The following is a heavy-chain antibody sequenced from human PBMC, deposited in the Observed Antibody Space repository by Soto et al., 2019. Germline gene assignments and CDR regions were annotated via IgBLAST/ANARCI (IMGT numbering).Heavy chain of an antibody. Sequence: GASVKVSCKASGGTFSSYAISWVRQAPGQGLEWMGGIIPIFGTANYAQKFQGRVTITADESTGTAYMELSSLRSEDTAVYYCARDYDYGGNPADYWGQGTLVTVSS. CDR2: IIPIFGTA. D-gene: IGHD4-17*01. CDR1: GGTFSSYA. J-gene: IGHJ4*02. CDR3: ARDYDYGGNPADY. V-gene: IGHV1-69*13.